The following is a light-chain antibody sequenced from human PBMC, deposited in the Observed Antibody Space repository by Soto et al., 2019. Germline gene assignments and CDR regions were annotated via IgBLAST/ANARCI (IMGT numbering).Light chain of an antibody. V-gene: IGKV3D-15*01. CDR1: QSVNIY. CDR3: QQYDDWLRLT. Sequence: EIVMTQSPATLSVSPGERATLSCRASQSVNIYLAWYQQKPGQAPRLLIFGASSRATGIPARFSGSGSGTEFNLTISSLQSEDFGVYFCQQYDDWLRLTFGGGTKVDIK. J-gene: IGKJ4*01. CDR2: GAS.